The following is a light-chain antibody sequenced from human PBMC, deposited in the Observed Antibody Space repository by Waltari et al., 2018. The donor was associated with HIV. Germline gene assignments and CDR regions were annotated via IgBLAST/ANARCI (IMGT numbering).Light chain of an antibody. J-gene: IGLJ2*01. Sequence: QSALTPPASVSGSPGQSITISCTGTSSDVGSYNLVSWYQQYPGKAPKFMIYEVSKRPSGVSNRFSGYKSGNTASLTISGLQTEDEADYYCCSYAGSTTWVVFGGGTKLTVL. CDR3: CSYAGSTTWVV. CDR1: SSDVGSYNL. V-gene: IGLV2-23*02. CDR2: EVS.